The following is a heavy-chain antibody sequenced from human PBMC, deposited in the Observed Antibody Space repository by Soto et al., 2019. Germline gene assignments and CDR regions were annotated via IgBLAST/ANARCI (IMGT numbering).Heavy chain of an antibody. CDR2: IFYSGSA. V-gene: IGHV4-39*01. J-gene: IGHJ4*02. D-gene: IGHD3-22*01. Sequence: SETLSLTCTVSGGSISSTNFYWGWIRQPSGKGLEWIGNIFYSGSAYYNPSLKSRLTISVDTSKNQFSLKLSSVTAADTAVYYCASSHHGSYDNSGTFLDYWGRGTLVTVSS. CDR3: ASSHHGSYDNSGTFLDY. CDR1: GGSISSTNFY.